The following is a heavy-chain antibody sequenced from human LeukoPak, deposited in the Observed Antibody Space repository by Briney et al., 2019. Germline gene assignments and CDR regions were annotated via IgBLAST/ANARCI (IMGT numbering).Heavy chain of an antibody. CDR1: GYTFTSYY. CDR3: ARGLAAAAYYYYYYMDV. V-gene: IGHV1-46*01. Sequence: ASVKVSCKASGYTFTSYYIHLVRQAPGQGFEWMAIINPSDGSTTNSQKFQGRVTMTTDTSTSTAYMELRSLRSDDTAVYYCARGLAAAAYYYYYYMDVWGKGTTVTVSS. CDR2: INPSDGST. J-gene: IGHJ6*03. D-gene: IGHD6-13*01.